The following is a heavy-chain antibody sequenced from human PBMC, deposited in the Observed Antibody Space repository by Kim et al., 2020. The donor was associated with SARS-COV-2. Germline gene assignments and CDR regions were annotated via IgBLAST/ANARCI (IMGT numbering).Heavy chain of an antibody. V-gene: IGHV3-7*01. CDR2: IKQDGSEK. CDR3: ARVRRYCSSTSCYFRFDY. D-gene: IGHD2-2*01. Sequence: GGSLRLSCAASGFTFSSYWMSWVRQAPGKGLEWVANIKQDGSEKYYVDSVKGRFTISRDNAKNSLYLQMNSLRAEDTAVYYCARVRRYCSSTSCYFRFDYWGQGTLVTVSS. CDR1: GFTFSSYW. J-gene: IGHJ4*02.